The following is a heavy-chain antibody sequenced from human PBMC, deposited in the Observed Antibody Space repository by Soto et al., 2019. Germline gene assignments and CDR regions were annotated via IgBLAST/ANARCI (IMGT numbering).Heavy chain of an antibody. CDR2: ISSSSSYT. CDR3: ARDRLVAATSAPPYYYFGMDV. D-gene: IGHD2-15*01. J-gene: IGHJ6*02. CDR1: GFAFSRYS. Sequence: GGSLRLSCAASGFAFSRYSMNWVRQAPGKGLEWVSSISSSSSYTYYADSVKGRFTISRDNAKNSLYLQMNSLRAEDTAVYYCARDRLVAATSAPPYYYFGMDVWGQGTTVTVSS. V-gene: IGHV3-21*01.